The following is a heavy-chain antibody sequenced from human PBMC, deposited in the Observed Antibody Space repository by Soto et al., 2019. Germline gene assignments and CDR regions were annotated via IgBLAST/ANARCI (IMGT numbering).Heavy chain of an antibody. CDR3: AKDPSFLLAAADYFDY. Sequence: GGSLRLSCAASGFTFSSYAMSWVRQAPGKGMEWVSAISGSGGSTYYADSVKGRFTISRDNSKNTLYLQMNSLRAEDTAVYYCAKDPSFLLAAADYFDYWGQGTLVTVSS. V-gene: IGHV3-23*01. CDR1: GFTFSSYA. D-gene: IGHD6-13*01. CDR2: ISGSGGST. J-gene: IGHJ4*02.